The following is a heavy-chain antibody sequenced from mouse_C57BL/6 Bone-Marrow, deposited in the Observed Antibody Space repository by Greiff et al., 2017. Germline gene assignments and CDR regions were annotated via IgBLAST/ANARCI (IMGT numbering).Heavy chain of an antibody. V-gene: IGHV1-55*01. CDR2: IYPGSGST. J-gene: IGHJ3*01. CDR1: GYTFTSYW. D-gene: IGHD1-1*01. CDR3: AGRYYGSSYGFAY. Sequence: QVQLKQPGAELVKPGASVKMSCKASGYTFTSYWITWVKQRPGQGLEWIGDIYPGSGSTNYNEKFKSKATLTVDTSSSTAYMQLSSLTSEDSAVYYVAGRYYGSSYGFAYWGQGTLVTVSA.